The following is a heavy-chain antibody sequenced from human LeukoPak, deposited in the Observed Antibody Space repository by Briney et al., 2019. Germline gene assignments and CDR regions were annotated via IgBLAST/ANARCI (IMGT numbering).Heavy chain of an antibody. V-gene: IGHV1-18*01. CDR1: GGTFSSYA. J-gene: IGHJ6*03. D-gene: IGHD6-13*01. CDR3: ARGKYSSSWYYYYYYMDV. Sequence: ASVKVSCKASGGTFSSYAISWVRQAPGQGLEWMGWISAYNGNTNCAQKLQGRVTMTTDTSTSTAYMELRSLRSDDTAVYYCARGKYSSSWYYYYYYMDVWGKGTTVTVSS. CDR2: ISAYNGNT.